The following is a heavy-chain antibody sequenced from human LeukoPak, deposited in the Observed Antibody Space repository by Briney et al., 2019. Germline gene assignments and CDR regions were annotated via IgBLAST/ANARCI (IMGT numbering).Heavy chain of an antibody. Sequence: SETLSLTCTVSGGSISSSSYYWGWIRQPPGKGLEWIGSIYYSGSTYYNPSLKSRVTISVDTSKNQFSLKLSSVTAADTAVYYCARDFSPPLIVGRYPGSWFDPWGQGTLVTVSS. V-gene: IGHV4-39*07. D-gene: IGHD3-22*01. CDR1: GGSISSSSYY. CDR3: ARDFSPPLIVGRYPGSWFDP. J-gene: IGHJ5*02. CDR2: IYYSGST.